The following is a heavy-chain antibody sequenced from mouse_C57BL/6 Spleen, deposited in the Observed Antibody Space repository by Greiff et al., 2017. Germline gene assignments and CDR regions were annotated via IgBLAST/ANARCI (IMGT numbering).Heavy chain of an antibody. J-gene: IGHJ1*03. D-gene: IGHD1-1*01. CDR3: ARILHYYGSSYDWYFDV. CDR2: IDPSDSYT. Sequence: QVQLKQPGAELVMPGASVKLSCKASGYTFTSYWMHWVKQRPGQGLEWIGEIDPSDSYTNYNQKFKGKSTLTVDKSSSTAYMQLSSLTSEDSAVYYCARILHYYGSSYDWYFDVWGTGTTVTVSS. V-gene: IGHV1-69*01. CDR1: GYTFTSYW.